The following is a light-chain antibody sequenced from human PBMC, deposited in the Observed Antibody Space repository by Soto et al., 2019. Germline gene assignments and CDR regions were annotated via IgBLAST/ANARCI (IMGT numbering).Light chain of an antibody. Sequence: EIVLTQSPDTLSLSPGDRATLSCSASQGVSNLLAWYQQRPGQAPRLLIYDASKRATGVPARFSGSGSGTDFTLTISSLEPEDFAVYYCQQRADWPPALTFGGGTKVDI. CDR3: QQRADWPPALT. V-gene: IGKV3-11*01. CDR1: QGVSNL. J-gene: IGKJ4*01. CDR2: DAS.